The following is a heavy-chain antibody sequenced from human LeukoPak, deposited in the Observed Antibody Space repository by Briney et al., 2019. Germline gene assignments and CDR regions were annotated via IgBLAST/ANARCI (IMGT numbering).Heavy chain of an antibody. D-gene: IGHD2-15*01. Sequence: GGSLRLSCAASGFTFDDYAMHWVRQAPGKGLEWVSLVSGDGDSTYYADSVRGRFTISRDNSKNSLYLQMNSLRNEDTALYYCAKDFCSGGSCYSFDYWGQGTLVTVPS. CDR2: VSGDGDST. CDR3: AKDFCSGGSCYSFDY. J-gene: IGHJ4*02. CDR1: GFTFDDYA. V-gene: IGHV3-43*02.